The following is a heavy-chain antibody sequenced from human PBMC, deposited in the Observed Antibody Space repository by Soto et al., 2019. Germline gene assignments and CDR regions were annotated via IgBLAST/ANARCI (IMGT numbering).Heavy chain of an antibody. CDR2: IKQDVSEK. Sequence: PGGSLRLSCAASGFPFSGFWMSRVRQAPGKGLEWVANIKQDVSEKYYVDSVEGRLTIARDNAKNSQYLQMNSLRAEDTAVYYCARVDFWGDALRDNGIDVWGQGTTVTVSS. CDR3: ARVDFWGDALRDNGIDV. V-gene: IGHV3-7*01. D-gene: IGHD3-3*01. CDR1: GFPFSGFW. J-gene: IGHJ6*02.